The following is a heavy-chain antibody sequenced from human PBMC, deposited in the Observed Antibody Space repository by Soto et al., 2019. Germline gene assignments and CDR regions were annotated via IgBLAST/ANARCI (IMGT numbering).Heavy chain of an antibody. V-gene: IGHV4-61*01. CDR1: GGSVSSGSYY. CDR2: IYYSGST. D-gene: IGHD5-18*01. J-gene: IGHJ4*02. Sequence: QVQLQESGPGLVKPSETLSLTCTVSGGSVSSGSYYWSWIRQPPGKGLEWIGYIYYSGSTNYNPSLKMRVSVSVDMTKSQFSLKLSSVTAADTAVYYCARAHRYGFDYLGQGTLVTVSS. CDR3: ARAHRYGFDY.